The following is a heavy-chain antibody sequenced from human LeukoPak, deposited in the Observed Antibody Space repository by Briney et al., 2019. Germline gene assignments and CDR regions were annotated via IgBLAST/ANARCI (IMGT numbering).Heavy chain of an antibody. Sequence: GRSLRLSCAASGFTFSSYGMHWVRQAPGKGLEWVSVISYDGSNKYYADSVKGRFTISRDNSKNTLYLQMNSLRAEDTAVYYCAKDIEWEAVAGPLDYWGQGTLVTVSS. CDR1: GFTFSSYG. D-gene: IGHD6-19*01. V-gene: IGHV3-30*18. CDR2: ISYDGSNK. CDR3: AKDIEWEAVAGPLDY. J-gene: IGHJ4*02.